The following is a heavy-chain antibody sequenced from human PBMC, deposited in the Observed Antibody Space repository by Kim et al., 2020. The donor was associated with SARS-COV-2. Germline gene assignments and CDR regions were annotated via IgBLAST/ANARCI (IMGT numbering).Heavy chain of an antibody. V-gene: IGHV4-59*13. CDR1: GGSISSYY. CDR3: ARKQRDSGYGYIDY. Sequence: SETLSLTCTVSGGSISSYYWSWIRQPPGKGLEWIGYIYYSGSTNYNPSLKSRVTISVDTSKNQFSLKLSSVTAADTAVYYCARKQRDSGYGYIDYWGQGTLVTVSS. CDR2: IYYSGST. J-gene: IGHJ4*02. D-gene: IGHD5-12*01.